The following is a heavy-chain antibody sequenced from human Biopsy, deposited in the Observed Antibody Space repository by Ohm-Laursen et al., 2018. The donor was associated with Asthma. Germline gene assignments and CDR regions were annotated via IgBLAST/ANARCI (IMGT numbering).Heavy chain of an antibody. CDR3: ASDFPKDYVRYNFQF. D-gene: IGHD4-17*01. CDR1: GFSLTDLS. J-gene: IGHJ4*02. CDR2: HDHEEGGT. V-gene: IGHV1-24*01. Sequence: ASVKASCKISGFSLTDLSMHWVLQAPGQGLEWMGGHDHEEGGTVNAWRFQGRVTMTEDTSTDTAYMELSSLSSDDTAVYYCASDFPKDYVRYNFQFWGQGTLVTVSS.